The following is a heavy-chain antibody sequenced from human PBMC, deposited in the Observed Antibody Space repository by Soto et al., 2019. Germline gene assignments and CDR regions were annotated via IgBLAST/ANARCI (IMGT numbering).Heavy chain of an antibody. CDR3: AKATAATDYQYGVDV. V-gene: IGHV3-30*18. Sequence: GGSLRLSCTASGFTFSSYVMHWVRQAPGKGLEWVAVVSYDGSNKYYADSVKGRFAISRDNSKNTLYLQMNSLRAEDTAMYYCAKATAATDYQYGVDVWGQGTTVTVSS. J-gene: IGHJ6*02. D-gene: IGHD6-13*01. CDR1: GFTFSSYV. CDR2: VSYDGSNK.